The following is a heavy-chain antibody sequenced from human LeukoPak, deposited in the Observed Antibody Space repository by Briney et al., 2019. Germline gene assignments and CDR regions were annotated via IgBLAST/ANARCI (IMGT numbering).Heavy chain of an antibody. J-gene: IGHJ4*02. V-gene: IGHV3-23*01. CDR1: GFTFSSYA. CDR3: AKDLDGYYDSSGYSYYFDY. CDR2: ISGSGGST. D-gene: IGHD3-22*01. Sequence: PGGYLRLSCAASGFTFSSYAMSWVRQAPGKGLEWVSAISGSGGSTYYADSVKGRFTISRDNSKNTLYLQMNSLRAEDTAVYYCAKDLDGYYDSSGYSYYFDYWGQGTLVTVSS.